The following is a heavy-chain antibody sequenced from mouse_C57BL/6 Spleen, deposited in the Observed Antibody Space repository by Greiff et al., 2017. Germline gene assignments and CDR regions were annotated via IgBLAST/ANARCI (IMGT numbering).Heavy chain of an antibody. D-gene: IGHD2-3*01. CDR2: IYPGSGNT. Sequence: QVQLQQSGPELVTPGASVKISCKASGYSFTSYYIHWVKQRPGQGLEWIGWIYPGSGNTKYNEKFKGKATLTADTSSSTAYMQLSSLTSEDSAVYYCARWLLLSMDYWGQGTSVTVSS. CDR1: GYSFTSYY. J-gene: IGHJ4*01. V-gene: IGHV1-66*01. CDR3: ARWLLLSMDY.